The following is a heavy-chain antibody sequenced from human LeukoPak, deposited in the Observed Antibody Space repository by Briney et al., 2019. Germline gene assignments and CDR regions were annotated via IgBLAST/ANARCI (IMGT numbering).Heavy chain of an antibody. CDR1: GFTFSSYA. CDR2: ISGSGGST. CDR3: AKVYGAYYYYYMDV. J-gene: IGHJ6*03. D-gene: IGHD4-17*01. Sequence: PGGSLRLSXAASGFTFSSYAMSWVRQAPGKGLEWVSAISGSGGSTYYADSVKGRFTISRDNSKNTLYLQMNSLRAEDTAVYYCAKVYGAYYYYYMDVWGKGTTVTVSS. V-gene: IGHV3-23*01.